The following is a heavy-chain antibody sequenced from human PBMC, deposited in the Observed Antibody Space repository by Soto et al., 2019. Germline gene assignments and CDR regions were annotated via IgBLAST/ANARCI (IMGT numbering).Heavy chain of an antibody. V-gene: IGHV3-7*01. CDR1: GFPFSPYW. CDR3: ARGPEGYHPLSRNWFDP. CDR2: IKQDGSET. D-gene: IGHD6-13*01. Sequence: GGSLRLSCAASGFPFSPYWMTWVRQAPGKGLEWVANIKQDGSETYYADSVKGRFTVSRDNAKNSLYLQMNSLRAEDTAVYFCARGPEGYHPLSRNWFDPWGQGTLVTVSS. J-gene: IGHJ5*02.